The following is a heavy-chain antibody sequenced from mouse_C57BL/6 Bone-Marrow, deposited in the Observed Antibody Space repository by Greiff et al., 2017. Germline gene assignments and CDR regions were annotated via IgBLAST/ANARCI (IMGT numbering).Heavy chain of an antibody. CDR2: ISSGSSTI. CDR3: ARVDY. CDR1: GFTFSDSG. V-gene: IGHV5-17*01. Sequence: DVMLVESGGGLVKPGGSLKLSCAASGFTFSDSGMHWVRQAPEKGLEWVAYISSGSSTIYYADTVKGRFTISRDNAKNTLFLQMTSLRSEDTAMYYCARVDYWVQGTSVTVSS. J-gene: IGHJ4*01.